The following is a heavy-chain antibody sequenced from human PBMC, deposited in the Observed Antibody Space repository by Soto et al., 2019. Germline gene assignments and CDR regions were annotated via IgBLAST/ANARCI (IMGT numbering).Heavy chain of an antibody. CDR3: AKGTVTGYYYYGMDV. D-gene: IGHD4-17*01. J-gene: IGHJ6*02. CDR2: ISWNSGSI. Sequence: EVQLVESGGGLVQPGRSLRLSCAASGFTFDDYAMHWVRQAPGKGLEWVSGISWNSGSIGYADSVKGRFTISRDNAKNSLYLQMNSLRAEDTALYYCAKGTVTGYYYYGMDVWGQGTTVTVSS. V-gene: IGHV3-9*01. CDR1: GFTFDDYA.